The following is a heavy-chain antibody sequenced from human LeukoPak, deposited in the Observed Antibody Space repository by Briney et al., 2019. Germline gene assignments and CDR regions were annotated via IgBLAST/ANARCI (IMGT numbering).Heavy chain of an antibody. CDR1: GFTFSSYW. CDR3: ARVGDYGDAFDI. CDR2: IKQDGSEK. J-gene: IGHJ3*02. Sequence: GGSLRLSCAASGFTFSSYWMSWVRQAPGKGLEWVANIKQDGSEKYYVDSVKGRFTISRDNSKNTLYLQMNSLRAEDTAVYYCARVGDYGDAFDIWGQGTMVTVSS. D-gene: IGHD4-17*01. V-gene: IGHV3-7*01.